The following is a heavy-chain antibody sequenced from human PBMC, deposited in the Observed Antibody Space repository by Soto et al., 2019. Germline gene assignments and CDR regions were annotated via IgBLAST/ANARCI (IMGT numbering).Heavy chain of an antibody. Sequence: SETLSLTCTVSGGSISSYYWSWIRQPPGKGLEWIGYIYYSGKTYYNPSLKSRVTISVDTSKNQFSLKLSSVTAADTAIYYCASLNFDILTGYYAFDLWGQGTMVTVS. D-gene: IGHD3-9*01. V-gene: IGHV4-59*08. CDR3: ASLNFDILTGYYAFDL. CDR1: GGSISSYY. J-gene: IGHJ3*01. CDR2: IYYSGKT.